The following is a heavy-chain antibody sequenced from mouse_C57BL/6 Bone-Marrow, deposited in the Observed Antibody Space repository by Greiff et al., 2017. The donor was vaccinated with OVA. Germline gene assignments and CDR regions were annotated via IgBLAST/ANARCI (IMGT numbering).Heavy chain of an antibody. CDR2: ISSGSSTI. CDR3: SVNDYAMEY. CDR1: GFTFSDYG. J-gene: IGHJ4*01. Sequence: EVKLVESGGGLVKPGGSLKLSCAASGFTFSDYGMHWVRQAPEKGLEWVAYISSGSSTIYYADTVKGRFTISRDHAKNTLFLQMTSLRFEDLATYYTSVNDYAMEYCGQGTSVTVSS. V-gene: IGHV5-17*01. D-gene: IGHD2-10*02.